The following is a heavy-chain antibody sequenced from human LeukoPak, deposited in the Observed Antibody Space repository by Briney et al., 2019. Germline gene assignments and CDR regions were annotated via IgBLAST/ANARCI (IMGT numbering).Heavy chain of an antibody. Sequence: SGGSLRLSCAASGFTFSSYAMSWVRQAPGKGLEWVSAISGSGGSTYYADSVKGRFTISRDNSKNTLYLQMNSLRAEDTAVYYCAKLVVSSGYYYEKEIDYWGQGTLVTVSS. CDR3: AKLVVSSGYYYEKEIDY. CDR1: GFTFSSYA. J-gene: IGHJ4*02. V-gene: IGHV3-23*01. CDR2: ISGSGGST. D-gene: IGHD3-22*01.